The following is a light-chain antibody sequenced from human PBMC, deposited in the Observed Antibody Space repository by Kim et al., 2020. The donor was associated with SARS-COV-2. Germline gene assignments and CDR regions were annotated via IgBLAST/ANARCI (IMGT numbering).Light chain of an antibody. CDR1: QSINNW. J-gene: IGKJ4*01. V-gene: IGKV1-5*03. CDR2: MAS. CDR3: QQDNSYPLT. Sequence: DIQMTQSPSTLSASVGDRVTITCRASQSINNWLAWYQQKPGKATKLLIYMASTLGSGVPSRFSGSGSGTEFTLTISSLQPDDFATYYCQQDNSYPLTFGGGTKVDIK.